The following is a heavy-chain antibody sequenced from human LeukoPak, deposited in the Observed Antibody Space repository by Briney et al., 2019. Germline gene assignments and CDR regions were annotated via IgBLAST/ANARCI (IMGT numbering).Heavy chain of an antibody. CDR2: LRRYGEK. D-gene: IGHD3-16*01. CDR3: AKASWVSSADAVL. J-gene: IGHJ4*02. Sequence: GGSLRLSCAVSGITLSNYGMSWLRQSRGRGLEWVSSLRRYGEKFYRDSVKGRFTLSRDHSRKTVYLQLNNLRVEDTAVYYCAKASWVSSADAVLWGQGTLVTVS. V-gene: IGHV3-23*01. CDR1: GITLSNYG.